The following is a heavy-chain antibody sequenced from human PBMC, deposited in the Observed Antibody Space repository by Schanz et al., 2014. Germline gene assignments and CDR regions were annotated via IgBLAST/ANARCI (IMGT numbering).Heavy chain of an antibody. Sequence: QEQLVQSGAEVKTPGDSVKVSCKASGYSIGGYYMHWVRQAPGVGLQWMGRINPNSGDTDYAHNFHGRVTMTRDTSISTAYMELSRLRSDDTAVYYCARSMIEVAAFDYWGQGTLVTVSS. CDR3: ARSMIEVAAFDY. V-gene: IGHV1-2*06. CDR2: INPNSGDT. D-gene: IGHD3-22*01. J-gene: IGHJ4*02. CDR1: GYSIGGYY.